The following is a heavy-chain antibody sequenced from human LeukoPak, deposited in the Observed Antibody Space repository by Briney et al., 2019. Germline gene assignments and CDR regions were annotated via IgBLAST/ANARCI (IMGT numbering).Heavy chain of an antibody. D-gene: IGHD1-26*01. V-gene: IGHV3-23*01. CDR3: AKDSKIVGATFRSYHYMDV. CDR1: GFTFSSYA. CDR2: IRGSGDRT. Sequence: PGRSLRLSCAASGFTFSSYAMSWVRQAPGKGLEWVSAIRGSGDRTHYADSVKGRFTISRDNSKNTLYFQMNRLRAEDTAVYYCAKDSKIVGATFRSYHYMDVWGKGTAVTVSS. J-gene: IGHJ6*03.